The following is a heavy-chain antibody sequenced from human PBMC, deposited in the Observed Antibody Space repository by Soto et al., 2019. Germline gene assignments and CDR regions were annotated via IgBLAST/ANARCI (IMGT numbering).Heavy chain of an antibody. CDR1: GGSISSYD. CDR3: ASEDILTGIDY. J-gene: IGHJ4*02. Sequence: LETLSLTCTVSGGSISSYDLSWIRQPPGKGLEWIGYIYYSGSTNYNPSLKSRVTISVDTSKNQFSLKLSSVTAADTAVYYCASEDILTGIDYWGQGTLVTVSS. CDR2: IYYSGST. D-gene: IGHD3-9*01. V-gene: IGHV4-59*08.